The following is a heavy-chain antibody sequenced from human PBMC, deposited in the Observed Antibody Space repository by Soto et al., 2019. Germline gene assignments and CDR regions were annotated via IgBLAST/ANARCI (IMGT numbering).Heavy chain of an antibody. Sequence: EVQLLESGGDLKQPGGSLRLSCVASGLTFGSRAMSWVRQAPGEGLQWVATITDNGGDAKYADSVRGRFVISRDNSKNTLYLEMNSLRAEDTAVYYCAHHQRTTARQLGYFDYWGQGTLVTVSS. CDR1: GLTFGSRA. CDR2: ITDNGGDA. J-gene: IGHJ4*02. CDR3: AHHQRTTARQLGYFDY. D-gene: IGHD6-6*01. V-gene: IGHV3-23*01.